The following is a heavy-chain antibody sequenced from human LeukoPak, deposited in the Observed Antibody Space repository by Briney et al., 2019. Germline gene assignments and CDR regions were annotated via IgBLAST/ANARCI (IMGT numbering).Heavy chain of an antibody. D-gene: IGHD3-3*01. Sequence: PSETLSLTCTVSGGSISSGDYYWSWIRQPPGKGLEWIGYIYYSGSTYYNPSLKSRVTISVDTSRNQFSLKLSSVTAADTAVYYCARDPGYDFWSGYYPGPYYYYYYYMDVWGKGTTVTVSS. CDR1: GGSISSGDYY. V-gene: IGHV4-30-4*08. CDR2: IYYSGST. CDR3: ARDPGYDFWSGYYPGPYYYYYYYMDV. J-gene: IGHJ6*03.